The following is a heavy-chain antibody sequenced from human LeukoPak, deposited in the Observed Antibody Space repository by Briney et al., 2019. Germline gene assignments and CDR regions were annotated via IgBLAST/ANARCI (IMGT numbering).Heavy chain of an antibody. V-gene: IGHV4-39*07. CDR2: IYYSGST. CDR3: ARSLRKVVAAYYFDY. D-gene: IGHD2-15*01. Sequence: PSETLSLTCTVSGGSISSSSYYWGWIRQPPGKGLEWIGSIYYSGSTYYNPSLKSRVTISVDTSKNQFSLKLSSVTAADTAVYYCARSLRKVVAAYYFDYWGQGTLVTVSS. CDR1: GGSISSSSYY. J-gene: IGHJ4*02.